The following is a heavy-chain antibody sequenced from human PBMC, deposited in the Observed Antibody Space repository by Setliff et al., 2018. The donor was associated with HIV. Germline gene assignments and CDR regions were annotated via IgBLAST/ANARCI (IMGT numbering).Heavy chain of an antibody. CDR2: INHSGRT. Sequence: SETLSLTCAVYGGSFSGYYWSWIRQPPGKGLEWIGEINHSGRTNYNPSLKGRVTMSVDTSKNQFSLNLSSVTAADTAVYYCARVSSTYWYSIFRNYYYHMDVWGKGTTVTVSS. V-gene: IGHV4-34*01. CDR1: GGSFSGYY. D-gene: IGHD2-8*02. CDR3: ARVSSTYWYSIFRNYYYHMDV. J-gene: IGHJ6*03.